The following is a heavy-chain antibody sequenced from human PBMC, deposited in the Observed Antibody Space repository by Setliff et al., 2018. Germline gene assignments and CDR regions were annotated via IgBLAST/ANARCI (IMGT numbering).Heavy chain of an antibody. V-gene: IGHV1-18*01. Sequence: ASVKVSCKASGYSFLSYGITWVRQAPGQGLEWMGWISAQDGNTIYAQNFQGRVTMTTDTSTSTAYMELRSLRSEDTAVYFCARGALVLQFLEWLPRFYYMDVWGKGTTVTVSS. J-gene: IGHJ6*03. CDR3: ARGALVLQFLEWLPRFYYMDV. CDR2: ISAQDGNT. D-gene: IGHD3-3*01. CDR1: GYSFLSYG.